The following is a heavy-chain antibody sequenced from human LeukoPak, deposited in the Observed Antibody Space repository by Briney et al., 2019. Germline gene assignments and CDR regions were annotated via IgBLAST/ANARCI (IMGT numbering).Heavy chain of an antibody. CDR1: GFSFSTYN. Sequence: PGGSLRLSCAASGFSFSTYNMNWVRQAPGKGLEWVSSITSGSSYIYYADSVKGRFTISRDNAKNSLYLQMNSLRAEDTAVYYCARDPYSGSYGNYYYYFMDVWGKGTTVTISS. CDR2: ITSGSSYI. J-gene: IGHJ6*03. V-gene: IGHV3-21*01. CDR3: ARDPYSGSYGNYYYYFMDV. D-gene: IGHD1-26*01.